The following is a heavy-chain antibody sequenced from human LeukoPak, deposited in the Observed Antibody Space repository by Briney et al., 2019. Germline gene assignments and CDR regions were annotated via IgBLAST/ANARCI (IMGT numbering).Heavy chain of an antibody. V-gene: IGHV5-51*01. Sequence: GKSLKISCRGSGYGFSGYWIGWVRQMPGRGLEWMGVIYPGDSQTIYSPSFQGQATISADKSITTAYLQWSSLKASDTAMYYCARHGTPAAAGSGFDIWGQGTMVTVSS. D-gene: IGHD6-13*01. CDR2: IYPGDSQT. CDR1: GYGFSGYW. CDR3: ARHGTPAAAGSGFDI. J-gene: IGHJ3*02.